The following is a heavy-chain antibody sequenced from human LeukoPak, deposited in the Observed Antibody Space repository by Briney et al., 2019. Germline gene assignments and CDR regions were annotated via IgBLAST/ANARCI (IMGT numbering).Heavy chain of an antibody. CDR1: GFTFSSCG. D-gene: IGHD6-19*01. CDR3: AKDRGRSSGWYHY. J-gene: IGHJ4*02. V-gene: IGHV3-NL1*01. Sequence: GGSLRLSCAASGFTFSSCGMHWVRQAPGKGLEWVSVIYSGDSTYYADSVKGRFTISRDNSKNTLYLQMNSLRAEDTAVYYCAKDRGRSSGWYHYWGQGTLVTVSS. CDR2: IYSGDST.